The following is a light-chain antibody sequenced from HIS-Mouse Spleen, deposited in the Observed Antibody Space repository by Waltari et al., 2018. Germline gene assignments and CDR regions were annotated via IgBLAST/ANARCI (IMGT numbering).Light chain of an antibody. CDR3: YSTDSSGNHRV. CDR1: ALPKKY. J-gene: IGLJ2*01. Sequence: SYELTQPPSVSVSPGQTARITCSGDALPKKYAYWYQQKSGQAPVLVIYEDSKRPSGIPGRFSGSSSGTMATLTISGAQVEDEADYYCYSTDSSGNHRVFGGGPKLTVL. CDR2: EDS. V-gene: IGLV3-10*01.